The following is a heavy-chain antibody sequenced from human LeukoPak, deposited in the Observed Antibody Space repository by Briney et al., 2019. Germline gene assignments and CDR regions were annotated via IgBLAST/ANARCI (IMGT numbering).Heavy chain of an antibody. CDR3: ARLWTDYYGSGSYPDY. CDR2: IYYSGST. CDR1: GDSISSSSYY. J-gene: IGHJ4*02. V-gene: IGHV4-39*07. D-gene: IGHD3-10*01. Sequence: SETLSLTCTVSGDSISSSSYYWGWIRQPPGKGLEWIGSIYYSGSTYYNPSLKSRVTISVDTSKSQFSLKLSSVTAADTAVYYCARLWTDYYGSGSYPDYWGQGTLVTVSS.